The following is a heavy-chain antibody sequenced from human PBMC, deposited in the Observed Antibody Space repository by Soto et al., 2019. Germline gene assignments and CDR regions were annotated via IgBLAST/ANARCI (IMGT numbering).Heavy chain of an antibody. Sequence: ASLPPSCEASSYTYHSYDSNWVRQTSGQGLEWMGWMNPNSCNTGYAQKFQGRVTMTRNTSKSTAYMELSSLRSEDKAVYYCVRGVSPAGDYLENDAFDIWGQGTMVTV. CDR2: MNPNSCNT. J-gene: IGHJ3*02. CDR1: SYTYHSYD. CDR3: VRGVSPAGDYLENDAFDI. D-gene: IGHD4-17*01. V-gene: IGHV1-8*02.